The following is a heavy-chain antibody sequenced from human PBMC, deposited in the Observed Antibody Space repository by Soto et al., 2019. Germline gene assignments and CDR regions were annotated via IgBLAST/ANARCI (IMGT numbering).Heavy chain of an antibody. CDR1: GYTFSRYG. J-gene: IGHJ4*02. CDR3: ANAMIGY. Sequence: QVQLVESGGGVVQPGRSLRLSCAASGYTFSRYGMHWLLQAPGKGLEWVAVISYDGSNKYYADSVKGRFTISRDNSKNTLYLQMNSLRAEDTAVYYCANAMIGYWGQGTLVTVSS. V-gene: IGHV3-30*18. D-gene: IGHD3-10*02. CDR2: ISYDGSNK.